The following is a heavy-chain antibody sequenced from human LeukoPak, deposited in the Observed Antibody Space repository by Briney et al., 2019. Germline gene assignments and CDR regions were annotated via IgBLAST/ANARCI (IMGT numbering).Heavy chain of an antibody. CDR1: GGSFSGYY. D-gene: IGHD6-6*01. J-gene: IGHJ6*02. CDR2: INHSGST. Sequence: SETLSLTCAVYGGSFSGYYWSWIRQPPGKGLEWIGEINHSGSTNYNPSLKSRVTISVDTSKNQFSLKLSSVTAADTAVYYCARGAGYSSSSRIYYYYGMDVWGQGTTVTVSS. CDR3: ARGAGYSSSSRIYYYYGMDV. V-gene: IGHV4-34*01.